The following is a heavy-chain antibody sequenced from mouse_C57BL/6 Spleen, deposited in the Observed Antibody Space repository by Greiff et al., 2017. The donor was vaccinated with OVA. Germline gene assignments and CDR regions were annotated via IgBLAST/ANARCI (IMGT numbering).Heavy chain of an antibody. CDR2: INPSTGGT. J-gene: IGHJ4*01. Sequence: VQLQQSGPELVKPGASVKISCKASGYSFTGYYMNWVKQSPEKSLEWIGEINPSTGGTTYNQKFKAKATLTVDKSSSTAYMQLKSLTSEDSAVYYCSRWMITTRYYAMDYWGQGTSVTVSS. CDR1: GYSFTGYY. V-gene: IGHV1-42*01. CDR3: SRWMITTRYYAMDY. D-gene: IGHD2-4*01.